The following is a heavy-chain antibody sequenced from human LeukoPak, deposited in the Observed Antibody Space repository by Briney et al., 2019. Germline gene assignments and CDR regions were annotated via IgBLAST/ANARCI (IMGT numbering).Heavy chain of an antibody. CDR1: DGSFSGYY. J-gene: IGHJ6*03. Sequence: SETLSLTCAVYDGSFSGYYWSWIRQPPGKGLEWIGEINHSGSTNYNPSLKSRVTISVDTSKNQFSLKLSSVTAADTAVYYCARLNWGDYYYYYMDVWGKGTTVTVSS. V-gene: IGHV4-34*01. CDR3: ARLNWGDYYYYYMDV. CDR2: INHSGST. D-gene: IGHD7-27*01.